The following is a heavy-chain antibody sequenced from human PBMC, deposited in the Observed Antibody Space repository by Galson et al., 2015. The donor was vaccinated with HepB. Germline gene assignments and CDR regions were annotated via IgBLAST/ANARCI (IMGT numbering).Heavy chain of an antibody. Sequence: SVKVSCKASGYTFTSYYMHWVRQAPGQGLEWMGIVNPSGGSTSYAQKFQGRVTMTRDTSTSTVYMELSSLRSEDTAVYYCARELAAANYGMDVWGQGTTVTVSS. J-gene: IGHJ6*02. D-gene: IGHD6-13*01. CDR1: GYTFTSYY. CDR2: VNPSGGST. CDR3: ARELAAANYGMDV. V-gene: IGHV1-46*01.